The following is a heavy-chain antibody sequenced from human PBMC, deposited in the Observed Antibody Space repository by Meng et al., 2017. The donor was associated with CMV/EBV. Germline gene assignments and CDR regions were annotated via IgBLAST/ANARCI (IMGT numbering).Heavy chain of an antibody. Sequence: GESLKISCAASGFTFSSHWMTWVRQAPGKGLEWVANINQYGSDKNYVDSVKGRFIVSRDNAQSLVYLQMNSLRADDTAVYFCARGRTSVTTNWGQGTLVTVSS. D-gene: IGHD4-17*01. J-gene: IGHJ4*02. CDR2: INQYGSDK. CDR3: ARGRTSVTTN. V-gene: IGHV3-7*01. CDR1: GFTFSSHW.